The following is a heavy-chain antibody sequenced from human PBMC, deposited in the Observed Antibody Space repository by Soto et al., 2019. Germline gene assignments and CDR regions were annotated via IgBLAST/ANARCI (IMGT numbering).Heavy chain of an antibody. D-gene: IGHD1-26*01. CDR3: ARSVGVTTLSYLDY. V-gene: IGHV1-69*13. CDR1: RGPFSSYG. Sequence: SGKVCCKAGRGPFSSYGISWVRQAPGQGLEWMGGIIPMFGTATHTQNFQGRLTITADESTSTAYIELSSLRSEDTAVYFCARSVGVTTLSYLDYWGQGTLVTVSS. CDR2: IIPMFGTA. J-gene: IGHJ4*02.